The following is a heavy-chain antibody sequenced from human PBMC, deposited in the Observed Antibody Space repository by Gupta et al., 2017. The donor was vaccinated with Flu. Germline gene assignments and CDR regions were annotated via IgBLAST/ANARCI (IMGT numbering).Heavy chain of an antibody. J-gene: IGHJ4*02. Sequence: AMSWVRQAPGKGLEWVGFIRSKAYGGTTEYAASVKGRFTISRDDSKSIAYPQMNSLKTEDTAVYYCTRVSVYWGQGTLVTVSS. CDR3: TRVSVY. CDR2: IRSKAYGGTT. CDR1: A. D-gene: IGHD3-10*01. V-gene: IGHV3-49*04.